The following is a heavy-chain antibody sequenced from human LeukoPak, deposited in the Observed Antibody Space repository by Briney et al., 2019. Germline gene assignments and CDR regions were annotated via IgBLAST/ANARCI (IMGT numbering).Heavy chain of an antibody. J-gene: IGHJ4*02. CDR3: ARESYYYGSGTRRGY. Sequence: PGGSLRLSCAASGFISDRYWMIWVRQAPGEGLEWVANINPDGSEQYYADSVKGRFTISRDNAKNSLYLQMNSLRAEDTAVYYCARESYYYGSGTRRGYWGQGTLVTVSS. V-gene: IGHV3-7*03. CDR1: GFISDRYW. D-gene: IGHD3-10*01. CDR2: INPDGSEQ.